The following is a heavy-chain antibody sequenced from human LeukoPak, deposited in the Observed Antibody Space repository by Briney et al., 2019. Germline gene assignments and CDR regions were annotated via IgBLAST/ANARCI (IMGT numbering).Heavy chain of an antibody. V-gene: IGHV1-2*04. D-gene: IGHD2-2*01. CDR1: GYTFTGYY. Sequence: ASVKVSCTASGYTFTGYYMHWVRQAPGQGLEWMGWINPNSGGTNYAQKFQGWVTMTRDTSISTAYMELSRLRSDDTAVYYCARGGPRYCSSTSCPYGMDVWGKGTTVTVSS. CDR2: INPNSGGT. CDR3: ARGGPRYCSSTSCPYGMDV. J-gene: IGHJ6*04.